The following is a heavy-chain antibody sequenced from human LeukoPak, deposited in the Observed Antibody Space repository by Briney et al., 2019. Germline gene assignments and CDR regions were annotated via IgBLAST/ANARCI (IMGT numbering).Heavy chain of an antibody. D-gene: IGHD3-3*01. J-gene: IGHJ6*02. V-gene: IGHV4-39*01. CDR1: SGSISSTSYY. CDR3: ASILITYYDFWSGYYRYGMDV. Sequence: PSETLSLTCTAFSGSISSTSYYWGWIRQAPGKGLEWIGGIIYSGNTYYNPSLKSRVTISVDTSKNQFSLKLSSVTAADTAVYYCASILITYYDFWSGYYRYGMDVWGQGTTVTVSS. CDR2: IIYSGNT.